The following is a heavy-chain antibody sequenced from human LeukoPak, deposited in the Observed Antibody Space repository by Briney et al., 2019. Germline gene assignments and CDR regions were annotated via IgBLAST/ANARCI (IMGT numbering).Heavy chain of an antibody. CDR2: ISSSSSYI. D-gene: IGHD6-6*01. Sequence: GGSLRLSCAASGFTFSSYTMHWVRQAPGKGLEWVSSISSSSSYIYYADSLKGRFTISRDNAKNSLYLQMNSLRAEDMALYYCAKDKHKYSSSSSYFDYWGQGTLVTVSS. J-gene: IGHJ4*02. CDR1: GFTFSSYT. V-gene: IGHV3-21*04. CDR3: AKDKHKYSSSSSYFDY.